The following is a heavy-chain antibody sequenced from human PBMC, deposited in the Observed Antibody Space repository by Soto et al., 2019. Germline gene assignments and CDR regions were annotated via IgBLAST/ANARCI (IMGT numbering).Heavy chain of an antibody. CDR3: AIEEGSCGGTSCSLYYYYYMAV. CDR2: IYRGGDT. Sequence: EVQLVESGGGLVQSGESLRLSCEVSGFTVSYNYMSWVRQAPGKGLEWVAVIYRGGDTFYADSVKGRFISSRDNSKNTLNLQMNSLRAGDTAVYYCAIEEGSCGGTSCSLYYYYYMAVWSKRTTVIVS. D-gene: IGHD2-2*01. J-gene: IGHJ6*03. CDR1: GFTVSYNY. V-gene: IGHV3-66*01.